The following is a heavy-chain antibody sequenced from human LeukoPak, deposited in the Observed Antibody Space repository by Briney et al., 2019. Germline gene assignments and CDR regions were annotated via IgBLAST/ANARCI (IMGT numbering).Heavy chain of an antibody. CDR3: ARDQGPTGHDAFDI. V-gene: IGHV1-46*01. Sequence: ASVKVSCKASGYTFTSYYMHWVRQAPGQGLEWMGIINPSGGSTSYAQKFQGRVTMTTDTSTSTAYMELRSLRSDDTAVYYCARDQGPTGHDAFDIWGQGTMVTVSS. J-gene: IGHJ3*02. CDR2: INPSGGST. D-gene: IGHD4-17*01. CDR1: GYTFTSYY.